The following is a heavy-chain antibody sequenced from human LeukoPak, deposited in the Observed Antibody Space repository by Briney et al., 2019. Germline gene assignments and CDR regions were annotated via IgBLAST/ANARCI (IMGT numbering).Heavy chain of an antibody. CDR3: AGWGSGLYMDV. D-gene: IGHD3-16*01. V-gene: IGHV4-38-2*02. CDR2: IYHSGST. J-gene: IGHJ6*03. CDR1: GYSISSGYY. Sequence: SETLPLTCTVSGYSISSGYYWGWIRQPPGKGLEWIGEIYHSGSTNYNPSLKSRVTISVDKSKNQFSLKLSSVTAADTAVYYCAGWGSGLYMDVWGKGTTVTVSS.